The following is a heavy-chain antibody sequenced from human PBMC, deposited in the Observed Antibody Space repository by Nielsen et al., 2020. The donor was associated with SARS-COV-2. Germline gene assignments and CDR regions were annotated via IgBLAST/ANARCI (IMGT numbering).Heavy chain of an antibody. Sequence: GESLKISCAASGFTFSSYSMNWVRQAPGKGLEWVSAISGSGGSTYYADSVKGRFTISRDNSKNTLYLQMNSLRAEDTAVYYCASVAYDILTGYYLYWGQGTLVTVSS. CDR1: GFTFSSYS. CDR2: ISGSGGST. CDR3: ASVAYDILTGYYLY. D-gene: IGHD3-9*01. V-gene: IGHV3-23*01. J-gene: IGHJ4*02.